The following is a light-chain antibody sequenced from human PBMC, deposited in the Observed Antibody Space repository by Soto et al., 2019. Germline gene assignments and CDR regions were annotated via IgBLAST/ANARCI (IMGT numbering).Light chain of an antibody. CDR1: SSDVGGYHY. V-gene: IGLV2-8*01. Sequence: QSALTQPPSASGSPGQSVTISCTGTSSDVGGYHYVSWYQQHPGKAPTLMIYEVSKRPSGVPDRFSGSKSGNTASLTVSGLQAEDESDYYCSSYAGSNNLGVFGGGTKVTVL. CDR3: SSYAGSNNLGV. CDR2: EVS. J-gene: IGLJ3*02.